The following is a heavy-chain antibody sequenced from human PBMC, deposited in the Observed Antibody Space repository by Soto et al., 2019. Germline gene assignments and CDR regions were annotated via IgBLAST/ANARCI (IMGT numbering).Heavy chain of an antibody. CDR1: GYRFPSYG. CDR2: VNPDNHNT. CDR3: ARVRFGDPFDY. J-gene: IGHJ4*02. V-gene: IGHV1-18*01. Sequence: VKVSCKVSGYRFPSYGINWVRQAPGQGLEWVGWVNPDNHNTNYAQNFQHRVSLTTDTSTNTAFLELRGLRSDDTAVYYCARVRFGDPFDYWGQGTLVTVSS. D-gene: IGHD3-16*01.